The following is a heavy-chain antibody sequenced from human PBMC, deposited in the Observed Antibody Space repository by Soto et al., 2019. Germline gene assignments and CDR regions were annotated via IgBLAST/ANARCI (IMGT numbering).Heavy chain of an antibody. CDR3: DKAHGSGSYPN. Sequence: HPGGSLRLSCAASGFTFSSYAMSWVRQAPGKGLEWVSAISGSGGSTYYADSVKGRFTISRDNSKNTLYLQMNSLRAEDTAVYYCDKAHGSGSYPNWGQGTLVTVSS. D-gene: IGHD3-10*01. J-gene: IGHJ4*02. CDR1: GFTFSSYA. CDR2: ISGSGGST. V-gene: IGHV3-23*01.